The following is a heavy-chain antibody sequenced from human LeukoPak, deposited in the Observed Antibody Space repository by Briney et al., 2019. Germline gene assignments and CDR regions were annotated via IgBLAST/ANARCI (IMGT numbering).Heavy chain of an antibody. V-gene: IGHV4-34*01. CDR1: GGSFSGYY. Sequence: SETLSLTCAVYGGSFSGYYWSWIRQPPGKGLEWIGEINHSGSTNYNPSLKSRVTISVDTSKNQFSLKLSSVTAADTAVYYCASAHCSGGSCYSLSPFDYWGQGTLVTVSS. D-gene: IGHD2-15*01. CDR3: ASAHCSGGSCYSLSPFDY. CDR2: INHSGST. J-gene: IGHJ4*02.